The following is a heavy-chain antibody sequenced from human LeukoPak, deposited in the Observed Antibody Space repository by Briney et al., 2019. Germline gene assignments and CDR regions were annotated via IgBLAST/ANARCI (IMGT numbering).Heavy chain of an antibody. CDR3: ARVSPFRMVVTAHDPFDI. V-gene: IGHV4-34*01. Sequence: SETLSLTCAVYGGSFSGYYWSWIRHPPGKGLEWIGEINHSGSTNYNPSLKSRVTISVDTSKSQFSLKLSSLTAADTAVYYSARVSPFRMVVTAHDPFDIWGQGQMVTVSS. D-gene: IGHD2-21*02. J-gene: IGHJ3*02. CDR1: GGSFSGYY. CDR2: INHSGST.